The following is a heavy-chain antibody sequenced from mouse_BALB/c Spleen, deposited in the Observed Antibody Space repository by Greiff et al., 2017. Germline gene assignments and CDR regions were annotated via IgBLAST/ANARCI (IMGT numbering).Heavy chain of an antibody. CDR1: GFNIKDYY. D-gene: IGHD1-1*01. CDR3: ARRGSSPFDY. V-gene: IGHV14-1*02. Sequence: EVKLQQSGAELVRPGALVKLSCKASGFNIKDYYMHWVKQRPEQGLEWIGWIDPENGNTIYDPKFQGKASITADTSSNTAYLQLSSLTSEDTAVYYCARRGSSPFDYWGQGTTLTVSS. CDR2: IDPENGNT. J-gene: IGHJ2*01.